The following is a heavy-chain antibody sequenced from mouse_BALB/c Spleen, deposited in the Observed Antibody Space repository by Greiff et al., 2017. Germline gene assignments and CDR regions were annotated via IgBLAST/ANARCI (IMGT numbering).Heavy chain of an antibody. V-gene: IGHV1-82*01. CDR3: ARYYYGSSYDYYAMDY. D-gene: IGHD1-1*01. CDR2: IYPGDGDT. CDR1: GYAFSSSW. J-gene: IGHJ4*01. Sequence: QVQLQQSGPELVKPGASVKISCKASGYAFSSSWMNWVKQRPGQGLEWIGRIYPGDGDTNYNGKFKGKATLTADKSSSTAYMQLSSLTSVDSAVYFCARYYYGSSYDYYAMDYWGQGTSVTVSS.